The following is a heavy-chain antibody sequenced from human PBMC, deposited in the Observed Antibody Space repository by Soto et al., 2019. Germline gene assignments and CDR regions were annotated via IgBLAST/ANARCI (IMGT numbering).Heavy chain of an antibody. Sequence: EVQLVESGGGSVQPGGSLSLSCAASGFTFSSYWLPWVRQAPGKWLLWVSRIKSDGITTNYADSVKGRFTISRDNARNTVYLQMNSLRGDDTAVYFCARGALYAFYLDVWGKGTTVTVSS. CDR2: IKSDGITT. CDR3: ARGALYAFYLDV. CDR1: GFTFSSYW. V-gene: IGHV3-74*01. J-gene: IGHJ6*03. D-gene: IGHD3-16*01.